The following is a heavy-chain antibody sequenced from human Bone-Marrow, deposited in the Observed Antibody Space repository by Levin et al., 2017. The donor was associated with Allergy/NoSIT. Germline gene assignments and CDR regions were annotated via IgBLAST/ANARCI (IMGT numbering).Heavy chain of an antibody. V-gene: IGHV3-49*04. D-gene: IGHD6-19*01. CDR2: IRSKANGGTT. Sequence: GGSLRLSCTTSGFTFGDYGLSWVRQAPGKGLEWVAFIRSKANGGTTEYAASVKGRFTISRDDSKSIAYLQMNSLKTEDTAVYYCTRDKRSGWYIFYYWGQGTLVTVSS. CDR1: GFTFGDYG. CDR3: TRDKRSGWYIFYY. J-gene: IGHJ4*02.